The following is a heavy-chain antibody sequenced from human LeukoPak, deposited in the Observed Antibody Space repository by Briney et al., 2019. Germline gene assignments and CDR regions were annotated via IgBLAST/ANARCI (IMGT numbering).Heavy chain of an antibody. J-gene: IGHJ4*02. Sequence: APVKVSCKASGYTFTSYYMHLVRQAPGQGLEWMGLINPSGGSTSYAQKFQGRVTMTRDTTTSTVYMELSSLRSEDTAVYYCARGVNVVVLAAIDFDYWGQGTLVTVSS. V-gene: IGHV1-46*03. CDR1: GYTFTSYY. CDR2: INPSGGST. CDR3: ARGVNVVVLAAIDFDY. D-gene: IGHD2-2*01.